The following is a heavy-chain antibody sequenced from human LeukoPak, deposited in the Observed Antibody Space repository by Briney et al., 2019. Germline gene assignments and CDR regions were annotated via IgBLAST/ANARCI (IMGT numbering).Heavy chain of an antibody. CDR2: IIPMSGTA. J-gene: IGHJ4*02. CDR3: ASPVKYYDTWSGYPPFDY. V-gene: IGHV1-69*13. Sequence: SVKASCKASGGTFNNFAISWVRQAPGQGLEWVGGIIPMSGTANYAQKFQGRVTITADESTSTAYMELSSLRSEDTAIYYCASPVKYYDTWSGYPPFDYWGQGTLVTVSS. CDR1: GGTFNNFA. D-gene: IGHD3-3*01.